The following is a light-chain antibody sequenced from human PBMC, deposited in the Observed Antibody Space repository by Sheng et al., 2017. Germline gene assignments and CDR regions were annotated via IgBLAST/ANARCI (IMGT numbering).Light chain of an antibody. V-gene: IGKV3-20*01. J-gene: IGKJ2*01. CDR1: QSVSSSY. Sequence: EIVLTQSPGTLSLSPGERATLSCRASQSVSSSYLAWYQQKPGQAPRLLIYGASSRATGIPDRFSGSGSGTDFTLTISRLEPEDFATYYCQQLNSYPQMYTFGQGTKLEIK. CDR3: QQLNSYPQMYT. CDR2: GAS.